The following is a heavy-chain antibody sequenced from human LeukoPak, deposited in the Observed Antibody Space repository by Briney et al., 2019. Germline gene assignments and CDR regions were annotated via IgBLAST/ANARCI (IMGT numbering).Heavy chain of an antibody. CDR3: ARRVGITMVRGVPVYYYGMDV. D-gene: IGHD3-10*01. V-gene: IGHV1-18*01. J-gene: IGHJ6*02. CDR2: ISAYNGNT. Sequence: ASVKVSCKASGYTFTSYGISWVRQAPGQGLEWMGWISAYNGNTNYAQKLQGRVTMTTDTSTSTAYMELRSLRSDDTAVYYCARRVGITMVRGVPVYYYGMDVWGQGTTVTVSS. CDR1: GYTFTSYG.